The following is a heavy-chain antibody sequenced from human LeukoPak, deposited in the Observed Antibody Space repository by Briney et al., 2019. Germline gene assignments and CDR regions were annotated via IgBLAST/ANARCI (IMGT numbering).Heavy chain of an antibody. J-gene: IGHJ4*02. D-gene: IGHD2-2*01. CDR3: TRDHLGYCSSTSCYYLDY. Sequence: GRSLRLSCGASGFTFSSYAMHWVRQAPGEGLEWVAVVSDDGTNDYYADSVKGRFTISRDNSKNTLYLQLNSLRVEDTAVYYCTRDHLGYCSSTSCYYLDYWGQGTLVTVSS. V-gene: IGHV3-30*04. CDR2: VSDDGTND. CDR1: GFTFSSYA.